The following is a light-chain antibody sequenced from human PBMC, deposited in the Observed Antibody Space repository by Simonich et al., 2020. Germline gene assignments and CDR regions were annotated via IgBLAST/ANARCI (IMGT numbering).Light chain of an antibody. V-gene: IGKV3D-20*01. J-gene: IGKJ1*01. CDR2: DAS. Sequence: EIVLTQSPGTLSLSPGERATLSCRASQRVSSSYLAWYQQKPGLAPRLLIYDASSRATGIPDRFSGSGSGTDFTLTISRRGPEDFAVYYCQQYGSSPRTFGQGTKVEIK. CDR1: QRVSSSY. CDR3: QQYGSSPRT.